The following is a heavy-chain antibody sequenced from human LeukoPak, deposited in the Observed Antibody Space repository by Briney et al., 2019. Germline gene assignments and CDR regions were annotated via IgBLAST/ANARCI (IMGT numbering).Heavy chain of an antibody. Sequence: SETLSLTCSVSGGSINTYYWSWIRQPAGKGLEWIAQIHTSGSTNFNPSLKSRVSISMDTPNNQFSLMISSVTAADTAIYYCAGRGLSTGWTFDYWGHGTLVTVSS. J-gene: IGHJ4*01. CDR3: AGRGLSTGWTFDY. CDR2: IHTSGST. D-gene: IGHD6-19*01. CDR1: GGSINTYY. V-gene: IGHV4-4*07.